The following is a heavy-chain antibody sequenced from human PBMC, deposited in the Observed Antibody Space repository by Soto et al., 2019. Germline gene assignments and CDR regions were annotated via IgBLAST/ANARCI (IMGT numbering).Heavy chain of an antibody. J-gene: IGHJ6*03. V-gene: IGHV3-7*01. CDR2: IKQDESEK. CDR1: DFTLSTDW. Sequence: GGSLRLSCAASDFTLSTDWMNWFHQAPGKGLEWVANIKQDESEKYYVDSVKGRFTSSRDNAKNSLYLQMNSPRAEDTAVYYCARGAYYYYYYYMDVWGKGTTVTVSS. CDR3: ARGAYYYYYYYMDV.